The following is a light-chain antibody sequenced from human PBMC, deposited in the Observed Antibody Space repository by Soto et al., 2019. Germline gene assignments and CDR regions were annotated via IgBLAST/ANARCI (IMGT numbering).Light chain of an antibody. J-gene: IGKJ1*01. Sequence: DIQMTQSPSTLSGSVGDRVTITCRASQTISSWLAWYQQKPGKAPKVLIYDASNLKSGVPSRFSGSGSGTEFILTISSLQPDDFATYYCQQYYTYPWMFGQGTKVDIK. CDR1: QTISSW. CDR3: QQYYTYPWM. CDR2: DAS. V-gene: IGKV1-5*01.